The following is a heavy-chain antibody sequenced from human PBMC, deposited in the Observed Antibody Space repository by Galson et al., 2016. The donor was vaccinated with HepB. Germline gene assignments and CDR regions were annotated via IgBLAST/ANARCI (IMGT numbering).Heavy chain of an antibody. D-gene: IGHD3-3*01. CDR1: GGSISSGDDY. CDR3: ARVGHLDFWSGFYVPPFDY. CDR2: ISYNGDT. Sequence: LSLTCSVSGGSISSGDDYWSWIRQHPGKGLEWIGFISYNGDTHYSPSLKSRVTMSVDTSKNQLSLKLSSVTAADTAVYYCARVGHLDFWSGFYVPPFDYWGQGTLVTVSS. V-gene: IGHV4-31*03. J-gene: IGHJ4*02.